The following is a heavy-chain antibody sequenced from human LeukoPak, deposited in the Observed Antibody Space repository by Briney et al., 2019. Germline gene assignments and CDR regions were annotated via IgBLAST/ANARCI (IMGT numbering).Heavy chain of an antibody. V-gene: IGHV3-9*01. D-gene: IGHD3-22*01. J-gene: IGHJ6*02. Sequence: GGSLRLSCAVSGFTFDDYAMHWVRQAPGKGLEWVSGISWNSGSIGYADSVKGRFTISRDNAKNSLYLQMNSLRAEDTALYYCAKTFDYDSSGTSSPYYYYYGMDVWGQGTTVTVSS. CDR1: GFTFDDYA. CDR2: ISWNSGSI. CDR3: AKTFDYDSSGTSSPYYYYYGMDV.